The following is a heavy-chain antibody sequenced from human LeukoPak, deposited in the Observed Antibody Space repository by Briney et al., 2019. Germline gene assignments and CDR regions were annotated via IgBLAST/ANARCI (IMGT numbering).Heavy chain of an antibody. D-gene: IGHD1-26*01. CDR1: GYTFTSYY. CDR2: ISAYNGNT. V-gene: IGHV1-18*04. Sequence: ASVKVSCKASGYTFTSYYMHWVRQAPGQGLEWMGWISAYNGNTNYAQKLQGRVTMTTDTSTSTAYMELRSLRSDDTAVYYCARFHIVGATIYAFDIWGQGTMVTVSS. CDR3: ARFHIVGATIYAFDI. J-gene: IGHJ3*02.